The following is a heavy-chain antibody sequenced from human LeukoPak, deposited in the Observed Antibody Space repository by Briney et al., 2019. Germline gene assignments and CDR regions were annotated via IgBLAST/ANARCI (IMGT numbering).Heavy chain of an antibody. CDR2: VKGDGSFT. J-gene: IGHJ4*02. V-gene: IGHV3-74*01. D-gene: IGHD5-24*01. Sequence: GGSLRLSCAASGFTFSSYWMHWVRQAPGKGLVWVSRVKGDGSFTNYADSVYGRFTISRDNAKNTLYLHMHSLRAEDTAVHYCVRDGDDFNFDYWGQGNLVTVSS. CDR3: VRDGDDFNFDY. CDR1: GFTFSSYW.